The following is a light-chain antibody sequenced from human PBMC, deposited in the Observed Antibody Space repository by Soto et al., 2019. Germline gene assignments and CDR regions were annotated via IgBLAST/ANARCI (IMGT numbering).Light chain of an antibody. CDR3: QQYFTTSQT. CDR2: WAS. V-gene: IGKV4-1*01. J-gene: IGKJ4*02. Sequence: DIVLTQSPVSLAVSLGETANLTCKSSQSVLRGSNSKNLLAWHQQKPGQPHRVLIYWASSREGGVPDRFRGIGSGTDVTLTITNLQADDVVVYYCQQYFTTSQTFGAGTKVDLK. CDR1: QSVLRGSNSKNL.